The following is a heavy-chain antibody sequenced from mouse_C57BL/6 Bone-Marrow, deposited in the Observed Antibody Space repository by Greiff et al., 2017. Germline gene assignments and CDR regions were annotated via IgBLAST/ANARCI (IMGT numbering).Heavy chain of an antibody. CDR1: GFTFSSYA. CDR3: ARQAIYDGYYVVDY. D-gene: IGHD2-3*01. CDR2: ISDGGSYT. J-gene: IGHJ2*01. V-gene: IGHV5-4*01. Sequence: EVQLMESGGGLVKPGGSLTLSCAASGFTFSSYAMSWVRQPPEKRLEWVATISDGGSYTYYPDDVKGRFTISRDNAKNNLYLQMSHLMSEDTAMYYCARQAIYDGYYVVDYWGQGTTLTVSS.